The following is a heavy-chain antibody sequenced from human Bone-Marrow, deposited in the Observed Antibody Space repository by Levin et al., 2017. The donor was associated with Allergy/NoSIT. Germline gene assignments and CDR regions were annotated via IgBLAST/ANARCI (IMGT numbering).Heavy chain of an antibody. V-gene: IGHV4-59*01. CDR3: ARGGAPRPGY. CDR2: MFYSGSA. Sequence: NASETLSLNCTVSGGSISNYYWSWIRQPPGKGLEWIGYMFYSGSANYSPSLKSRVTMSVDTSKNVFSLKLTSVTAADTAVYYCARGGAPRPGYWGQGTLVTVSS. D-gene: IGHD6-6*01. CDR1: GGSISNYY. J-gene: IGHJ4*02.